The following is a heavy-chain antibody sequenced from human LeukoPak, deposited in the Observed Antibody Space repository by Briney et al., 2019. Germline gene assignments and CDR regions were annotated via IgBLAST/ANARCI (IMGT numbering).Heavy chain of an antibody. Sequence: GGSLRLSCAASGFTLSSYAMHWVRQAPGKGLEYVSAISSNGGSTYYANSVKGRFTISRDNSKNTLYLQMGSLRAEDMAVYYCASSIAAAGFDPWGQGTLVTVSS. V-gene: IGHV3-64*01. D-gene: IGHD6-13*01. CDR1: GFTLSSYA. J-gene: IGHJ5*02. CDR2: ISSNGGST. CDR3: ASSIAAAGFDP.